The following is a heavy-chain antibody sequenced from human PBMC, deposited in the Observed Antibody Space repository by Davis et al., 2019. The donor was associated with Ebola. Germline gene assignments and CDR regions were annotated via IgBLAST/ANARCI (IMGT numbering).Heavy chain of an antibody. J-gene: IGHJ4*02. Sequence: GESLKISCAASGFTFNSFAMHWVRQTPGKGLVWVSGISNSGANTYFADSVKGRFTISRDNFKNTMYLKMSRLRAEDTAVYYCSKDRVVGATLGPVYFDSWGQGSLVTVSS. V-gene: IGHV3-23*01. CDR3: SKDRVVGATLGPVYFDS. D-gene: IGHD1-26*01. CDR2: ISNSGANT. CDR1: GFTFNSFA.